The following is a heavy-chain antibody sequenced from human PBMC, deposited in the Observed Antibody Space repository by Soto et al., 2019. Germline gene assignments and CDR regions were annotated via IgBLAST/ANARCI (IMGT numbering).Heavy chain of an antibody. CDR2: IWYDGSNK. D-gene: IGHD6-19*01. J-gene: IGHJ4*02. V-gene: IGHV3-33*01. Sequence: GGSLRLSCAASGFTFSSYGMHWVRQAPGKGLEWVAVIWYDGSNKYYADSVKGRFTISRDNSKNTLYLQMNSLRAEDTAVYYCARDDSSGFVEIDYWGQGTLVTVSS. CDR3: ARDDSSGFVEIDY. CDR1: GFTFSSYG.